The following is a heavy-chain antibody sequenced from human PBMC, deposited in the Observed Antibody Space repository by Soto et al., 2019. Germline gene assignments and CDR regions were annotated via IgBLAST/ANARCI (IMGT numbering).Heavy chain of an antibody. CDR3: AKDFSPHIWSGYHHYYYGMDV. J-gene: IGHJ6*02. CDR2: ISYDGSNK. Sequence: QVQLVESGGGVVQPGRSLRLSCAASGFTFSSYGMHWVRQAPGKGLEWVAVISYDGSNKYYADSVKGRFTISRDNSKNTLYLQMNSLRAEDTAVYYCAKDFSPHIWSGYHHYYYGMDVWGQGTTVTVSS. V-gene: IGHV3-30*18. D-gene: IGHD3-3*02. CDR1: GFTFSSYG.